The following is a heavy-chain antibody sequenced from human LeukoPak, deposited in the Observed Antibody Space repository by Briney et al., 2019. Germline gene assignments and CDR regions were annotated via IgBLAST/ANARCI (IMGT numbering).Heavy chain of an antibody. Sequence: GGSLRLSCVASGFMFRSYWMSWVRQAPGKGLEWVANIKQDGSEMNYVDSVKGRFTISRDNAKNSLYLQMSSLRAEDTAVYYCASPSLGVGSLFDFWGQGTLVTVSS. CDR1: GFMFRSYW. V-gene: IGHV3-7*01. D-gene: IGHD1-26*01. CDR3: ASPSLGVGSLFDF. CDR2: IKQDGSEM. J-gene: IGHJ4*02.